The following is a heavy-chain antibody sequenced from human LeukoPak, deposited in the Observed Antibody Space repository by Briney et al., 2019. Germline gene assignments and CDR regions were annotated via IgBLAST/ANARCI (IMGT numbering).Heavy chain of an antibody. J-gene: IGHJ5*02. V-gene: IGHV3-74*01. CDR1: GFTFSNYA. Sequence: GGSLRLSCAASGFTFSNYAMHWVRQAPGKGLVWVSCISFDGSDATYADSVKGRFTISRDNAKNTLHLQVDSLTVEDTAVYYCAVSNWMDPWGQGTLVTVSS. CDR3: AVSNWMDP. CDR2: ISFDGSDA.